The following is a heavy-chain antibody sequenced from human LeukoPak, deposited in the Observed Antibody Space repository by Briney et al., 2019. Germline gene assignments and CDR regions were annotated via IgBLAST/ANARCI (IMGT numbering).Heavy chain of an antibody. Sequence: GRSLRLSCAASGFTFSSYAMHWVRQAPGKGLEWVAVISYVGSNKYYADSVKGRFTISRDNSKNTLYLQMNSLRAEDTAVYYCARDGPTNWFDPWGQGTLVTVSS. CDR3: ARDGPTNWFDP. CDR1: GFTFSSYA. J-gene: IGHJ5*02. V-gene: IGHV3-30-3*01. CDR2: ISYVGSNK.